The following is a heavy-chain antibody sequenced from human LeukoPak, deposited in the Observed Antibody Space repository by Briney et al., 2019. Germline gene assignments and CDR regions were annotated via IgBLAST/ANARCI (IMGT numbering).Heavy chain of an antibody. D-gene: IGHD3-10*01. CDR3: ARNRNIRGPREAFDY. CDR2: IYSGGST. CDR1: GFTVSSNY. J-gene: IGHJ4*02. Sequence: GGSLRLSCAASGFTVSSNYMSWVRQAPGKGLEWVSVIYSGGSTYYADSVKGRFTISRDNSKNTLYLQMNSLRAEDTAVYYCARNRNIRGPREAFDYWGQGTLVTVSS. V-gene: IGHV3-53*01.